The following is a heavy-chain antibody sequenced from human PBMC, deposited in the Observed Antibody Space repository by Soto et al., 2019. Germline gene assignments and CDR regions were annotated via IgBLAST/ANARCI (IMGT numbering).Heavy chain of an antibody. V-gene: IGHV4-31*03. J-gene: IGHJ3*02. CDR3: ARGSGPQGCAFDI. Sequence: SETLSLTCTVSGGSISSGGYYWSWIRQHPGKGLEWIGYIYYSGSTYYNPSLKSRVTISVDTSKNQFSLKLSSVTAADTAVYYCARGSGPQGCAFDIWGQGTMVTVSS. CDR1: GGSISSGGYY. CDR2: IYYSGST.